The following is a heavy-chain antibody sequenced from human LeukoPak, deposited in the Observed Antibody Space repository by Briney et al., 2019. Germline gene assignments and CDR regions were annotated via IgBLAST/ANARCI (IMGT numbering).Heavy chain of an antibody. CDR2: ISYDGSNK. V-gene: IGHV3-30-3*01. J-gene: IGHJ4*02. Sequence: PGGSLRLSCAASGFTFSSYAMHWVRQAPGKGLEWVAVISYDGSNKYYADSVKGRFTISRDNSKNTLYLQMNSLRAEDTAVYYCARDGRDSYGYLYWGQGTLVTVSS. CDR1: GFTFSSYA. CDR3: ARDGRDSYGYLY. D-gene: IGHD5-18*01.